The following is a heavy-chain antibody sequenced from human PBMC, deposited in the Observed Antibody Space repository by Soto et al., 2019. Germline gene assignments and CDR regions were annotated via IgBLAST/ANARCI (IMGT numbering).Heavy chain of an antibody. J-gene: IGHJ4*02. Sequence: PSETLSLTCIVSGESISGTIYYWGWIRQPPGKGLEWIGSIYYSGSTYYNPSLKSRVTISVDTSKNHFSLKLTSVTAADTAVYYCARPGGSGWFYFDSRGQGSQVTVSS. V-gene: IGHV4-39*02. CDR1: GESISGTIYY. CDR3: ARPGGSGWFYFDS. D-gene: IGHD6-13*01. CDR2: IYYSGST.